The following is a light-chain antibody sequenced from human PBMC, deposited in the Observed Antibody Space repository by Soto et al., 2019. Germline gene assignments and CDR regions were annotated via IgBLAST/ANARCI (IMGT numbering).Light chain of an antibody. Sequence: QPVLTQPASVSGSPGQSITLSCTGTSSDVGGYNYVSWYQQHPGKAPKLIIYEVNNRPSGVSNRFSGSKSGNTASLTISGLQAEDEADYYCTSYTSSSTLVVFGGGTQLTVL. V-gene: IGLV2-14*01. CDR2: EVN. CDR3: TSYTSSSTLVV. CDR1: SSDVGGYNY. J-gene: IGLJ2*01.